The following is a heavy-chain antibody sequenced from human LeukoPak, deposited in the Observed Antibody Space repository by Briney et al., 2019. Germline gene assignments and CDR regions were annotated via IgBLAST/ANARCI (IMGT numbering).Heavy chain of an antibody. CDR1: GFTFSSYA. CDR3: VRGCSFGPYGMDV. CDR2: MSGSGGRT. J-gene: IGHJ6*02. V-gene: IGHV3-23*01. D-gene: IGHD2-8*01. Sequence: GGSLRLSCAASGFTFSSYAMSWVRQAPGKGLEWVCGMSGSGGRTYYADSVEGRFTISRDNSKNTLYLQMSSLRAEDTAVYFCVRGCSFGPYGMDVWGQGTTVTVSS.